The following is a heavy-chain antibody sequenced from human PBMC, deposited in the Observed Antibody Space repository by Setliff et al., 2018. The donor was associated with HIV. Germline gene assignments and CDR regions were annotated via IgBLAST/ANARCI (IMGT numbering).Heavy chain of an antibody. CDR1: GYSFTNYW. D-gene: IGHD3-10*01. CDR3: ARNHLNYASGNTKTSGAYYFDS. Sequence: GESLKISCKGSGYSFTNYWIGWVRQMPGKGLEWMGFIYPGDSDTRYSPSFQGQVTISADKSISTAYLQWSSLKASDSAIFYCARNHLNYASGNTKTSGAYYFDSWGQGTLVTVSS. CDR2: IYPGDSDT. V-gene: IGHV5-51*01. J-gene: IGHJ4*02.